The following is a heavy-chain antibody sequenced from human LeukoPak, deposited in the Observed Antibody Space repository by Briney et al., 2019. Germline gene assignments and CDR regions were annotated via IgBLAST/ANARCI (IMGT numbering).Heavy chain of an antibody. CDR3: ARVGDSSGYYYDVFDY. CDR2: ISAYNGNT. J-gene: IGHJ4*02. V-gene: IGHV1-18*01. D-gene: IGHD3-22*01. CDR1: GYTLTSYG. Sequence: VASVKVSCKASGYTLTSYGISWVRQAPGQGLERMGWISAYNGNTNYAQKLQGRVTMTTDTSTSTAYMELRSLRSDDTAVYYCARVGDSSGYYYDVFDYWGQGTLVTVSS.